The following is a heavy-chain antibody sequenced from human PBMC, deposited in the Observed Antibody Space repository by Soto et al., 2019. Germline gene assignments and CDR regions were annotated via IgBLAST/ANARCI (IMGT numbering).Heavy chain of an antibody. CDR2: IYHSGST. V-gene: IGHV4-4*02. Sequence: PSETLSLTCAVSGGSISISNWWSWVRQPPGKGLEWIGEIYHSGSTNYNPSLKSRVTISVDKSKNQFSLKLSSVTAADTAVYYCATTVGDYYDSSGYYYFDYWGQGTLVTVSS. CDR1: GGSISISNW. D-gene: IGHD3-22*01. CDR3: ATTVGDYYDSSGYYYFDY. J-gene: IGHJ4*02.